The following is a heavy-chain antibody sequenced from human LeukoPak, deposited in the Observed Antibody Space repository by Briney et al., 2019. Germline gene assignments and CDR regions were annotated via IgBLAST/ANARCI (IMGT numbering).Heavy chain of an antibody. J-gene: IGHJ3*02. CDR3: AKGGGYCSGGSCYPHAFDI. CDR1: GFTFDDYA. D-gene: IGHD2-15*01. Sequence: GGSLRLSCAASGFTFDDYAMHWVRQAPGKGLEWVSGISWNSGSIGYADSVKGRFTISRDNAKNSLYLQMNSLRAEDMALYYCAKGGGYCSGGSCYPHAFDIWGQGTMVTVSS. CDR2: ISWNSGSI. V-gene: IGHV3-9*03.